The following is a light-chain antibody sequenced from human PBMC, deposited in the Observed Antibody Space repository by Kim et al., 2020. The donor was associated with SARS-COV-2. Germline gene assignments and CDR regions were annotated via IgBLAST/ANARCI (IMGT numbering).Light chain of an antibody. Sequence: ASVGDRVTITCRASQAINNWLAWYQQKPGKAPNLLIYAASNLQSGVPSRFSGSGSGTYFTLTISSLQPEDFATYYCQQADSFPWTFGQGTKVDIK. J-gene: IGKJ1*01. CDR2: AAS. CDR1: QAINNW. V-gene: IGKV1-12*02. CDR3: QQADSFPWT.